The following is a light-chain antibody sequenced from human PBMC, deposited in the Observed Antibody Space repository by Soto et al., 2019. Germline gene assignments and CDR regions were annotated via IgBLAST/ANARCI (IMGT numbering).Light chain of an antibody. Sequence: QAVVTQPPSVSGSPGQSVTISCTGTTSDIGGYKYVSWYQQLPGKAPKLMIFDVTKRPSGVPDRFSGSNSGNTASLTISGLQAEDEVIYSCSFYARPTHVFGTGT. V-gene: IGLV2-11*01. J-gene: IGLJ1*01. CDR2: DVT. CDR1: TSDIGGYKY. CDR3: SFYARPTHV.